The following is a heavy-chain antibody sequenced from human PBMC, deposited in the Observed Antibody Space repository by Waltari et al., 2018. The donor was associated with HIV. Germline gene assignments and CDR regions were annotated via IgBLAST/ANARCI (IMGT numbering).Heavy chain of an antibody. CDR3: ARSYGDYVSFDY. Sequence: EVQLVESGGGLVKPGGSLRLSCAASGFTFSSYSMNWVRQAPGKGLEWVSSISSSSSYIYYADSVKGRFTISRDNAKNSLYLQMNSLRAEDTAVYYCARSYGDYVSFDYWGQGTLVTVSS. J-gene: IGHJ4*02. V-gene: IGHV3-21*01. CDR1: GFTFSSYS. D-gene: IGHD4-17*01. CDR2: ISSSSSYI.